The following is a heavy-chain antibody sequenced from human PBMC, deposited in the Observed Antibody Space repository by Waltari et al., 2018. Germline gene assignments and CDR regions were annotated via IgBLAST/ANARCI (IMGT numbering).Heavy chain of an antibody. D-gene: IGHD6-6*01. CDR2: MTLNRGNT. CDR1: VYSLMNYD. J-gene: IGHJ5*02. V-gene: IGHV1-8*01. CDR3: AREYSSSSGTWLDP. Sequence: QLQLVQSGAEVKRPGASVKVSCKASVYSLMNYDINWGRQATGQGLGWRGWMTLNRGNTIYAQKFPGRVTMTRDTSTGTAYMELSSLTSEDTAVYYCAREYSSSSGTWLDPWGQGTLVTVSS.